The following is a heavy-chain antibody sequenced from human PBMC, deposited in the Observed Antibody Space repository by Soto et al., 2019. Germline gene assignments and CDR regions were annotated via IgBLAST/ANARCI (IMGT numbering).Heavy chain of an antibody. V-gene: IGHV1-69*08. D-gene: IGHD3-3*01. Sequence: QVQLVQSGAEVKKPGSSVKVSCKASGGTFSSYTISWVRQAAGQGLEWMGRIIPILGIANYAQKFQGKVTITQDKSTITAHMELTSLRSEDTAVYYCAREFSITIFGAVISDDYWSQGTPVTVSS. J-gene: IGHJ4*02. CDR1: GGTFSSYT. CDR2: IIPILGIA. CDR3: AREFSITIFGAVISDDY.